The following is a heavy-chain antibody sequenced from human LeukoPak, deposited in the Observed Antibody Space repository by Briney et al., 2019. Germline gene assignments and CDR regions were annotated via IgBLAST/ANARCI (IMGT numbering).Heavy chain of an antibody. V-gene: IGHV3-23*01. CDR3: AKDRIAVAGRELDY. CDR2: ISGSGGST. CDR1: GFTFSSYA. J-gene: IGHJ4*02. Sequence: GGSLRLSCAASGFTFSSYAMSWVRQAPGKGLEWDSAISGSGGSTYYADSVKGRFTISRDNSKNTLYLQMNSLRAEDTAVYYCAKDRIAVAGRELDYWGQGTLVTVSS. D-gene: IGHD6-19*01.